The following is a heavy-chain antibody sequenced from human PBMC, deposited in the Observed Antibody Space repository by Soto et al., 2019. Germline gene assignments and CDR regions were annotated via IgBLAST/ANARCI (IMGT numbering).Heavy chain of an antibody. Sequence: QVQLQESGPGLVKPSQTLSLTCTVSGGSISSGGYYWSWIRQHPGKGLEWIGYIYYSGSTYYNPSLKSLVTISVDTSKNQFSLKLSSVTAADTAVYYCARVIPLGATFTPHIDYWGQGTLVTVSS. J-gene: IGHJ4*02. D-gene: IGHD1-26*01. CDR3: ARVIPLGATFTPHIDY. V-gene: IGHV4-31*01. CDR2: IYYSGST. CDR1: GGSISSGGYY.